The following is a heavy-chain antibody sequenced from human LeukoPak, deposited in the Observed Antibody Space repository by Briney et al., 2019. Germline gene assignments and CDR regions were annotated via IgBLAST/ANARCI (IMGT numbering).Heavy chain of an antibody. D-gene: IGHD1-26*01. CDR1: RFTFSSYS. J-gene: IGHJ4*02. V-gene: IGHV3-48*02. CDR2: ISSSSSTI. Sequence: QPGGSLRLSCAASRFTFSSYSMNWVRQAPGKGLEWVSYISSSSSTIYYADSVKGRFTISRDNAKNSLYLQMNSLRDEDTAVYYCARNPKKWELVGFDYWGQGTLVTVSS. CDR3: ARNPKKWELVGFDY.